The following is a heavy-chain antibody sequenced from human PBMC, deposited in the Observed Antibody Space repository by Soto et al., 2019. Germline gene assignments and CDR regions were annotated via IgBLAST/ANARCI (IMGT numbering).Heavy chain of an antibody. CDR3: AGNGTYSSSLSQYSGMDV. D-gene: IGHD1-26*01. V-gene: IGHV1-69*01. CDR2: IVPMLGTP. Sequence: QVQLVQSGAEVKEPGSSVRVSCKASGGTFDNFIMNWVRQTPRQGLEWMGGIVPMLGTPTYAEKFKGRVTISATGSTSTMYMEVTSLRSEDTAIYYCAGNGTYSSSLSQYSGMDVWGQGTTVTVSS. CDR1: GGTFDNFI. J-gene: IGHJ6*02.